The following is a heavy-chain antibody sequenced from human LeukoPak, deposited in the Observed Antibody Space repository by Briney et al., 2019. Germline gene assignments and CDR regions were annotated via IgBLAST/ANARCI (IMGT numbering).Heavy chain of an antibody. D-gene: IGHD6-19*01. J-gene: IGHJ4*02. CDR2: INPNSGDT. Sequence: ASVKVSCRASGYTFTGYYMHWVRQAPGQGLEWMGWINPNSGDTNYAQKFQGRVTMTRDTSISTAYMELSRLGSDDTAVYYCARGVPPSYSSAWYVNYWGQGTLVTVSS. CDR1: GYTFTGYY. V-gene: IGHV1-2*02. CDR3: ARGVPPSYSSAWYVNY.